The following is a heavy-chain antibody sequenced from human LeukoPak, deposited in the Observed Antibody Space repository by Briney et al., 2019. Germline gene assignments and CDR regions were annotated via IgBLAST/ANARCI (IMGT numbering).Heavy chain of an antibody. V-gene: IGHV4-61*08. Sequence: SETLSLTCAVSGGSISSGGYSWSWIRQPPGKGLEWIGYIYYSGSTNYNPSLKSRVTISVDTSKNQFSLKLSSVTAADTAVYYCARTVGAAPFDYWGQGTLVTVSS. CDR2: IYYSGST. CDR1: GGSISSGGYS. J-gene: IGHJ4*02. D-gene: IGHD1-26*01. CDR3: ARTVGAAPFDY.